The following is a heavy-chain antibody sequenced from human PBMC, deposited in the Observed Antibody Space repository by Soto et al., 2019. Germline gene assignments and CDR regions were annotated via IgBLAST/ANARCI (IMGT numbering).Heavy chain of an antibody. Sequence: QVQLQESGPGLVKPSETLSLTCTVSGGSVNSGSYYWSWIRQPPGKGLEWIGYIYYSGSTNYNPSLKSRVTISVDMSKNQFSLKLSSVTAADTAVYYCARVEQLWAGYYYGMDVWGQGTTVTVSS. D-gene: IGHD5-18*01. V-gene: IGHV4-61*01. CDR2: IYYSGST. CDR3: ARVEQLWAGYYYGMDV. CDR1: GGSVNSGSYY. J-gene: IGHJ6*02.